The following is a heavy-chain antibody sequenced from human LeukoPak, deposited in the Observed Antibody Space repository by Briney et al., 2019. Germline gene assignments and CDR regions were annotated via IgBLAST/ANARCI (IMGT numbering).Heavy chain of an antibody. CDR1: GFTVSSSY. Sequence: GGSLRLSCAASGFTVSSSYMSWVRQAPGKGLEWVSIISSAGTTYYADSVKGRFTISRDNAKNSLYLQMNSLRAEDTAMYYCARDREWAGYNRRGVDYWGQGALVTVSS. D-gene: IGHD5-24*01. CDR2: ISSAGTT. J-gene: IGHJ4*02. V-gene: IGHV3-66*01. CDR3: ARDREWAGYNRRGVDY.